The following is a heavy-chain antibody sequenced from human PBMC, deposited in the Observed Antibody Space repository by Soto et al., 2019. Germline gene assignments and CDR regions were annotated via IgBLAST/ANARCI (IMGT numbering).Heavy chain of an antibody. D-gene: IGHD6-13*01. CDR3: ARDRWVTDSWSAGGYSFYGMDV. Sequence: SETLSLTCTVAGGSITSGDYYWNWIRQAPGKGLEWIGHIFYSGSTSYNPSLKSRVPISLDTSKTQFSLNLNSVTAADTAVYHCARDRWVTDSWSAGGYSFYGMDVWGQGTTVTVSS. CDR2: IFYSGST. V-gene: IGHV4-30-4*01. J-gene: IGHJ6*02. CDR1: GGSITSGDYY.